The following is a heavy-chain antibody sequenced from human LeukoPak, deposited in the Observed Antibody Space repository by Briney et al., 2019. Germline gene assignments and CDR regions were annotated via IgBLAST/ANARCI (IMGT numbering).Heavy chain of an antibody. Sequence: ASVKVSCKASGYTFTSYGISWVRQAPGQGLEWMGWISAYNGNTNYAQKLQGRVTMTTDTSTSTAYMELRSLRSDDTAVYYCARVRKAEIGAPYYYYGMDVWGQGTTVTVSS. CDR1: GYTFTSYG. J-gene: IGHJ6*02. CDR3: ARVRKAEIGAPYYYYGMDV. D-gene: IGHD3-22*01. V-gene: IGHV1-18*01. CDR2: ISAYNGNT.